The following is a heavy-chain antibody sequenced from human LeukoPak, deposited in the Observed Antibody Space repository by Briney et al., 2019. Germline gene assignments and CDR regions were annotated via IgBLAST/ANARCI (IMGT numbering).Heavy chain of an antibody. CDR1: GFTFGDYA. Sequence: GGSLRLSCTASGFTFGDYAMSWFRQAPGKGLEWVGFIRSKAYGGTTEYAASVKGRFTISRDDSKSIAYLQMDSPKTEDTAVYYCTRDIFTVTTPDRFDYWGQGTLVTVSS. J-gene: IGHJ4*01. CDR2: IRSKAYGGTT. D-gene: IGHD4-17*01. CDR3: TRDIFTVTTPDRFDY. V-gene: IGHV3-49*03.